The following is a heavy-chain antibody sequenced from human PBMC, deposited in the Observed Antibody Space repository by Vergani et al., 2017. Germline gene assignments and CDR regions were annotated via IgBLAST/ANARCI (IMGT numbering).Heavy chain of an antibody. CDR3: AKDLDDILTGPFNY. Sequence: VQLVETGGGLIQPGGSLRLSCAASGFTFSSYGMHWVRQAPGKGLEWVAFIRYDGSNKYYADSVKGRFTISRDNSKNTVYLQMNSLKSEDTALYYCAKDLDDILTGPFNYWGQGTLVTVSS. D-gene: IGHD3-9*01. CDR1: GFTFSSYG. CDR2: IRYDGSNK. J-gene: IGHJ4*02. V-gene: IGHV3-30*02.